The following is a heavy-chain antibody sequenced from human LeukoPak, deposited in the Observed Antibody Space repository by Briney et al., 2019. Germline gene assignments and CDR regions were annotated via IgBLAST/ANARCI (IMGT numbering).Heavy chain of an antibody. D-gene: IGHD2-15*01. Sequence: SGTLSLTCAVSGGSISSNWWSWVRQPPGKGLECIGEIYHSGSTNYNPSLKSRVTISVDTSKNQFSLRLNSVTAADTAVYYCARRYCSGGSCHEGFDPWGQGTLVTVSS. J-gene: IGHJ5*02. CDR3: ARRYCSGGSCHEGFDP. CDR1: GGSISSNW. V-gene: IGHV4-4*02. CDR2: IYHSGST.